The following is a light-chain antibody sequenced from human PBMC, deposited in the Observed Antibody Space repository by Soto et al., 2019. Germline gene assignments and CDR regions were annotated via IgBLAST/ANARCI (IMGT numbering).Light chain of an antibody. V-gene: IGLV2-14*01. J-gene: IGLJ1*01. CDR1: ITDVGAYNY. CDR2: EVS. CDR3: KSYTTMNTYV. Sequence: QSLLTQPASVSGSRGQSITISCTGSITDVGAYNYVSWYQQYPGQAPNLLIYEVSRRPSGFSHRFSGSKSVNTASLTISGLQAEDEAHYYCKSYTTMNTYVFGTGTKVTVL.